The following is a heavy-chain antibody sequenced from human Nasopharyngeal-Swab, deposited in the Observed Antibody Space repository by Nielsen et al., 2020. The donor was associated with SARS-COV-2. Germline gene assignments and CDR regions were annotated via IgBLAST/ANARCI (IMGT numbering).Heavy chain of an antibody. J-gene: IGHJ4*02. V-gene: IGHV4-39*07. D-gene: IGHD6-19*01. CDR3: ARDYDRWLVFDY. Sequence: SETLSLTCTVSGGSISSSSYYWGWIRQPPGKGLEWIGSIYYSGSTYYNPSLKSRVTISVDTSKNQFSLKLSSVTAADTAVYYCARDYDRWLVFDYWGQGTLVTVPS. CDR2: IYYSGST. CDR1: GGSISSSSYY.